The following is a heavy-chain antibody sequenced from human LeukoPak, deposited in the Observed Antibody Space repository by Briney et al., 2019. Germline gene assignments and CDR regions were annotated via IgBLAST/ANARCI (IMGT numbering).Heavy chain of an antibody. Sequence: GRSLRLSCAASGFTFDDYAMHWVRQAPGKGLEWVSGISWNSGSIGYADSVKGRFTISRDNAKNSLYLQMNSLRAEGTALYYCAKDYARGGVYDILTGDIDYWGQGTLVTVSS. CDR3: AKDYARGGVYDILTGDIDY. CDR2: ISWNSGSI. J-gene: IGHJ4*02. CDR1: GFTFDDYA. D-gene: IGHD3-9*01. V-gene: IGHV3-9*01.